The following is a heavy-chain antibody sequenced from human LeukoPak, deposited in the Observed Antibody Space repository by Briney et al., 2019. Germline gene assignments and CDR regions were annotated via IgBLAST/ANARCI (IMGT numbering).Heavy chain of an antibody. J-gene: IGHJ4*02. V-gene: IGHV3-7*03. CDR1: GFTFSNYW. CDR2: IKTDGSEK. CDR3: AKFAAARSRY. Sequence: QTGGSLRLSCEGSGFTFSNYWMGWVRQAPGKGLQWVANIKTDGSEKYYVDSVKGRFTISRDNSKNTLYLQMNSLRAEDTAVYYCAKFAAARSRYWGQGTLVTVSS. D-gene: IGHD6-6*01.